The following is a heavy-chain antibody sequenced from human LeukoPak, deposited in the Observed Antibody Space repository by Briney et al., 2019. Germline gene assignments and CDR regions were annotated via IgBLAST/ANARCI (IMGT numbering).Heavy chain of an antibody. D-gene: IGHD1-14*01. CDR2: ISGTTSGT. CDR3: AKVRTYFYPGLDV. J-gene: IGHJ6*02. CDR1: GFTFSTCA. V-gene: IGHV3-23*01. Sequence: VGSLRLSCKASGFTFSTCAMSWVRQAPGKGLEWVSGISGTTSGTYYADYVKGRFTISRDNSKNTLFLQVNSLRAEDTAVYYCAKVRTYFYPGLDVWGQGTTVTVSS.